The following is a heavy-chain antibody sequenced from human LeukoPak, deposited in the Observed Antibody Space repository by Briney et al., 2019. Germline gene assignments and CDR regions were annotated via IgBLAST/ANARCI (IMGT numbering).Heavy chain of an antibody. J-gene: IGHJ4*02. V-gene: IGHV4-39*01. CDR2: IYYSGST. D-gene: IGHD2-15*01. CDR3: ASSKVVADY. CDR1: GGSVSDYY. Sequence: PSETLSLTCTISGGSVSDYYWGWIRQPPGKGLEWIGSIYYSGSTYYNPSLKSRVTISVDTSKNQFSLKLSSVTAADTAVYYCASSKVVADYWGQGTLVTVSS.